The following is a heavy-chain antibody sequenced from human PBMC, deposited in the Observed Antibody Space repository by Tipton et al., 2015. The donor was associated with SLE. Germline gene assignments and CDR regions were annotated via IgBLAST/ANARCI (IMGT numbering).Heavy chain of an antibody. D-gene: IGHD3-22*01. CDR3: ARYFYDSSGVCLFDF. CDR1: GYTFSKFG. Sequence: QLVQSGAEVQKPGASVKVSCKASGYTFSKFGISWVRQAPGQGLEWMGCISTYNGDIRYSQKFQGKVTMTTDTSTTTVYLELRNLTSDDAAVYYCARYFYDSSGVCLFDFWGQGTLVTVSS. V-gene: IGHV1-18*01. J-gene: IGHJ4*02. CDR2: ISTYNGDI.